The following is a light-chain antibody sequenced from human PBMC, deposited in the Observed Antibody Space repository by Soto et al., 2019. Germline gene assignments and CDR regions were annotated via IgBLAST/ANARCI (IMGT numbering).Light chain of an antibody. V-gene: IGKV3-20*01. Sequence: EIVLTQSPGTLSLSPGERATLSCRASQSVSSNYLAWYQQKPGQAPKFLIYGASSSATGIPDRFSGSGSGTDFTLIIRRLEPEDFAVYYCQQYSSSPITFGQGTRLEIK. CDR3: QQYSSSPIT. CDR1: QSVSSNY. J-gene: IGKJ5*01. CDR2: GAS.